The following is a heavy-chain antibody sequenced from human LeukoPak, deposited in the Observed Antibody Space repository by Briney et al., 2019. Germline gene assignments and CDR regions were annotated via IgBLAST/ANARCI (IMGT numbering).Heavy chain of an antibody. J-gene: IGHJ6*02. V-gene: IGHV4-59*08. CDR1: GGSISSYY. Sequence: SETLSLTCTVSGGSISSYYWSWIRQPPGKGLEWIGYIYYSGSTNYNPSLKSRVTISVDTSKSQFSLKLSSVTAADTAVYYCARQGYCSGGSCPKYYGMDVWGQGTTVTASS. D-gene: IGHD2-15*01. CDR3: ARQGYCSGGSCPKYYGMDV. CDR2: IYYSGST.